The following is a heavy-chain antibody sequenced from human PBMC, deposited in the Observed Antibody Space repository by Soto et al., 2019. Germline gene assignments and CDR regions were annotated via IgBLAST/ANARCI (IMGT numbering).Heavy chain of an antibody. Sequence: QVQLQESGPGLVKPSQTLSLTCTVSGASISSGGYYWSWIRQHPGRGLEWIGYIYERGNTYYNPSLKSRLTVAMDTSKNQFSLKLTSVTAADTAVYYCASSYNSIGDYNVWGQGTLVTVSS. V-gene: IGHV4-31*03. J-gene: IGHJ1*01. CDR3: ASSYNSIGDYNV. D-gene: IGHD3-22*01. CDR2: IYERGNT. CDR1: GASISSGGYY.